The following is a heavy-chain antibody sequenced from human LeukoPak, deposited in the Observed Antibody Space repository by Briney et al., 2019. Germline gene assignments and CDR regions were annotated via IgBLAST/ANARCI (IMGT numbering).Heavy chain of an antibody. CDR2: ISSSSSYI. V-gene: IGHV3-21*01. CDR1: GFTFSSYS. J-gene: IGHJ4*02. D-gene: IGHD7-27*01. Sequence: GGSLRLSCAASGFTFSSYSMNWVRQAPGKGLEWVSSISSSSSYIYYADSVKGRFTISRDNAKNTMYLEMNSLRDDDTAVYYCARGGSSQNWGLFDYWGQGSLVTVSS. CDR3: ARGGSSQNWGLFDY.